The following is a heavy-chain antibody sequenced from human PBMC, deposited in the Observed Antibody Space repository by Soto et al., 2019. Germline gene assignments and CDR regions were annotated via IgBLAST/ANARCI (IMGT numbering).Heavy chain of an antibody. CDR2: IYHSGST. CDR3: DSAGGLGAVAADY. J-gene: IGHJ4*02. V-gene: IGHV4-30-2*01. Sequence: QLQLQESGSGLVKPSQTLSLTCAVSGGSISSGGYSWSWIRQPPGKGLEWIGYIYHSGSTYYNPSLKSRVTISVARSKTQCSRQLSSRTAADTAVYYCDSAGGLGAVAADYGGRGTLVTVSS. D-gene: IGHD6-19*01. CDR1: GGSISSGGYS.